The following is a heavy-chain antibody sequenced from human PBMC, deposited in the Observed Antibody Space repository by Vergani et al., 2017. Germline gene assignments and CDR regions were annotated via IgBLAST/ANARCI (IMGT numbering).Heavy chain of an antibody. Sequence: QVQLVQSGAEVKKPGSSVKVSCKASGGTFSSYAISWVRQAPGQGLEWMGGIIPIFGIANYAQKFQGRVTITADKSTSTAYMELSSLRSEDTDVYYCARESRYSSSWTKFYNWFDPWGQGTLVTVSS. CDR2: IIPIFGIA. J-gene: IGHJ5*02. D-gene: IGHD6-13*01. V-gene: IGHV1-69*17. CDR1: GGTFSSYA. CDR3: ARESRYSSSWTKFYNWFDP.